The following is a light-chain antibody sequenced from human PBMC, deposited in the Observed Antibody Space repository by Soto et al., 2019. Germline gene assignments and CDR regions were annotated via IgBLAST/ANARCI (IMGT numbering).Light chain of an antibody. CDR3: SAWDASLNGYV. J-gene: IGLJ1*01. V-gene: IGLV1-44*01. Sequence: QSVLTQPPSASGTPGQRVTISCSGSSSNIGSKTVNWYQQLPGTAPKLLIYSNYQRPSGVPDRFSGSKSGTSASLAISGLQSEDEADYYRSAWDASLNGYVFGTGTKVTVL. CDR1: SSNIGSKT. CDR2: SNY.